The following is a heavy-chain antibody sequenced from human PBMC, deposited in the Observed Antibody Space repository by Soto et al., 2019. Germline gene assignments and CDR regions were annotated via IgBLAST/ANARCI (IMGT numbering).Heavy chain of an antibody. D-gene: IGHD3-22*01. J-gene: IGHJ6*02. Sequence: GASVKVSCKASGGTFSSYAISWVRQAPGQGLEWMGGIIPIFGTANYAQKFQGRVTITADESTSTAYMELSSLRSEDTAVYYCARVMYYYDSSGYSIYYYYGMDVWGQGTTVTVSS. CDR2: IIPIFGTA. CDR3: ARVMYYYDSSGYSIYYYYGMDV. CDR1: GGTFSSYA. V-gene: IGHV1-69*13.